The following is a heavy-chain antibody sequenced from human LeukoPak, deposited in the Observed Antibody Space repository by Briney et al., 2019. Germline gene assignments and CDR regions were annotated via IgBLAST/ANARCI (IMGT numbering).Heavy chain of an antibody. V-gene: IGHV3-30*02. D-gene: IGHD1-26*01. J-gene: IGHJ4*02. CDR1: GFTFSSYG. Sequence: GGSLRLSXAASGFTFSSYGMHWVRQAPGKGLEWVAFIRYDGSNKYYADSVKGRFTISRDNSKNTLYLQMNSLRAEDTAVYYCAKTSEGYFRRPVDYWGQGTLVTISS. CDR3: AKTSEGYFRRPVDY. CDR2: IRYDGSNK.